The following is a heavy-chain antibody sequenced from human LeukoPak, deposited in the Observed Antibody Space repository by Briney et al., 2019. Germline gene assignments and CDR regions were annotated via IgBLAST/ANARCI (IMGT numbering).Heavy chain of an antibody. J-gene: IGHJ6*03. CDR3: ARGDSSGVYYYYMDV. V-gene: IGHV1-69*05. CDR1: GGTFNSYA. CDR2: IIPISGTA. D-gene: IGHD3-22*01. Sequence: SVKVSCKASGGTFNSYAISWVRQAPGQGLEWMGRIIPISGTANYAQKFQGRVTITTDESTSTAYMELSSLRSEDTAVYYCARGDSSGVYYYYMDVWGKGTTVTVSS.